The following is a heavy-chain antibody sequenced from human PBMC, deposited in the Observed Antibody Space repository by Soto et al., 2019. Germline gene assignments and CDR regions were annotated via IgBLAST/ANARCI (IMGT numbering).Heavy chain of an antibody. CDR3: ASLRGLYSMDV. Sequence: SETLSLTCAVYGGSFSGYYWSWIRQPPGKGLEWIGEINHSGSTNYNPSLKSRVTISVDTSKNQFSLKLSSVTAADTAVYYCASLRGLYSMDVWGQGTTVTVSS. V-gene: IGHV4-34*01. CDR2: INHSGST. CDR1: GGSFSGYY. D-gene: IGHD2-21*01. J-gene: IGHJ6*02.